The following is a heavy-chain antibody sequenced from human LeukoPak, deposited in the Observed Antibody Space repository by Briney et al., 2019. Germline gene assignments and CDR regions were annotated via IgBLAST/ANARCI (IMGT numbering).Heavy chain of an antibody. D-gene: IGHD3-10*01. V-gene: IGHV1-2*02. CDR1: GYTFTGYY. CDR3: ARVPVITMVRGVIISYFDY. Sequence: ASVKVSCKASGYTFTGYYMHWVRQAPGQGLEWMGWINPNSGGTNYAQKFQGRVTMTRDTSISTAYMELSRLRSDDTAVYYCARVPVITMVRGVIISYFDYWGQGTLVTVSS. CDR2: INPNSGGT. J-gene: IGHJ4*02.